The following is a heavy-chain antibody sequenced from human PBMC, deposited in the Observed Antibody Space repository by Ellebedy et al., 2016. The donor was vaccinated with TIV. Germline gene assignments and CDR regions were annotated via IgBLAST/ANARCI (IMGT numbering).Heavy chain of an antibody. J-gene: IGHJ5*02. CDR3: TRGGTTGFDP. V-gene: IGHV1-8*01. Sequence: AASVKVSCKASGYTFTSYDIHWVRQATGQGLEWMGWMNPKSGKTGYAKKLQDRVTMTTNTSINAAYMNVSSLRFEDTAVYYCTRGGTTGFDPWGQGTLVIVSS. CDR2: MNPKSGKT. D-gene: IGHD1-14*01. CDR1: GYTFTSYD.